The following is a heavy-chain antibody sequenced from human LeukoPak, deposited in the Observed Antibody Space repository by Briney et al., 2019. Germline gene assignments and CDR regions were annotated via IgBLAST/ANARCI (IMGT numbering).Heavy chain of an antibody. J-gene: IGHJ4*02. CDR2: FYTGRTA. D-gene: IGHD2-2*02. V-gene: IGHV3-53*01. CDR1: GFTVSSSY. Sequence: PGGSLRLSCAPSGFTVSSSYMIGVRQATGKGLEWVSVFYTGRTAYYADSVKGRFTISRDNSKNTLYLQMNSLRAEDTAVYFCARDHLGGFCDSTSCHTNFYSWGQGTLVTVSS. CDR3: ARDHLGGFCDSTSCHTNFYS.